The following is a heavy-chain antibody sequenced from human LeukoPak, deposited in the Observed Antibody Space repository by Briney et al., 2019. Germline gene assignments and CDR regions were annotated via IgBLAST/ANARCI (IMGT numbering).Heavy chain of an antibody. J-gene: IGHJ4*02. CDR1: GYTFTSYG. D-gene: IGHD3-10*01. CDR3: ARGGITMVRGVIRTEY. V-gene: IGHV1-18*01. Sequence: ASVKVSCKASGYTFTSYGISWVRQAPGQGLEWMGWISAYNGNTNYAQKLQGRVTMTTDTSTSTAYMELRSLRSDDTVVYYCARGGITMVRGVIRTEYWGQGTLVTVSS. CDR2: ISAYNGNT.